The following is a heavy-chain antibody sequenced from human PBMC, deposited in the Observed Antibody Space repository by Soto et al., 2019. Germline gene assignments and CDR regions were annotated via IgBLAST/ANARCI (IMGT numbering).Heavy chain of an antibody. CDR3: ARDCGGDCYSWFDL. Sequence: EVQLVESGGGLVQPGGSLRLSCAASGFTFSSYSMNWVRQAPGKGLEWVSYISSSSSTIYYADSVKGRFTISRDNAKNALYLQMNSLRAEDTAVYYWARDCGGDCYSWFDLWGQGSLVTVSS. CDR1: GFTFSSYS. D-gene: IGHD2-21*02. CDR2: ISSSSSTI. J-gene: IGHJ5*02. V-gene: IGHV3-48*01.